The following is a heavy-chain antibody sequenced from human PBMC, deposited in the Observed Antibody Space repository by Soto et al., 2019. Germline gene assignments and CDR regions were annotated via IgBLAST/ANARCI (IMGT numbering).Heavy chain of an antibody. CDR2: ISGSGGST. V-gene: IGHV3-23*01. CDR3: AKEGSGGWYYFDY. Sequence: EVQLLESGGGLVQPGGSLRLSCAASGFTFSSYAMSWVRQAPGKGLEWVSTISGSGGSTYYADSVKGRFTISRVNSKNTLHLQMNSLRAEDTAGYYCAKEGSGGWYYFDYWGQGTLATVSS. CDR1: GFTFSSYA. D-gene: IGHD6-19*01. J-gene: IGHJ4*02.